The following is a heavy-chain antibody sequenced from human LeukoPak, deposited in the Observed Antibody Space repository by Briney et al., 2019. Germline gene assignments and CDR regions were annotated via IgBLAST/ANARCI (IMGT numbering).Heavy chain of an antibody. Sequence: GGSLRLSCVASGFFFDDYGMHWVRQAPGKGLEWVAVISYDGSNKYYADSVKGRFTISRDNSKNTLYLQMNSLRAEDTAVYYCAKDSSDSSGYYRGSYYWGQGTLVTVSS. CDR1: GFFFDDYG. D-gene: IGHD3-22*01. CDR2: ISYDGSNK. CDR3: AKDSSDSSGYYRGSYY. J-gene: IGHJ4*02. V-gene: IGHV3-30*18.